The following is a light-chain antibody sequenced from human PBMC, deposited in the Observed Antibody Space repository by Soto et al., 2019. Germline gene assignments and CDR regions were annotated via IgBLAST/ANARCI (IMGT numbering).Light chain of an antibody. J-gene: IGLJ1*01. CDR1: SSDVGGYNY. V-gene: IGLV2-14*01. Sequence: QSVLTQPASVSGSPGQSITISCTGTSSDVGGYNYVSWHQQHPGKVPKLMIYDVSYRPSGVSNRFSGSKSGNTASLTISGLQAEDEADYYCSSYTTSSTYVFGTGTKLTGL. CDR3: SSYTTSSTYV. CDR2: DVS.